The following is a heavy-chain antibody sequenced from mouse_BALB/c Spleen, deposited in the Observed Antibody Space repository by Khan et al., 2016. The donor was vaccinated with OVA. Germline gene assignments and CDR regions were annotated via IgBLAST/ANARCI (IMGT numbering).Heavy chain of an antibody. Sequence: VQLQQSGAELVRPGASVKLSCKTSGYIFTSYWIHWVKQRSGQGLEWIARIYPGTDNTYYNEKLKDKATLTADKSSRTAYMKLSRLKSEDSAVYFCARAEALYYFDYWGQGTTLTVSS. J-gene: IGHJ2*01. V-gene: IGHV1S132*01. CDR3: ARAEALYYFDY. CDR1: GYIFTSYW. D-gene: IGHD3-2*02. CDR2: IYPGTDNT.